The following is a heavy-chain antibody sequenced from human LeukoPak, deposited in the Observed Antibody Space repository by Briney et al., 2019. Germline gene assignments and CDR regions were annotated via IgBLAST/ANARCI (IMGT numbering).Heavy chain of an antibody. CDR3: ARDSYSGSYYY. CDR1: GYTFTGYY. J-gene: IGHJ4*02. V-gene: IGHV1-2*02. Sequence: ASVKVSCKASGYTFTGYYLHWVRQAPGQGLEWMGWINPDSGGTNYAQKFQGRVTMTRDTAISTAYMELSRLTSDDTAVYYCARDSYSGSYYYWGQGTLVTVSS. CDR2: INPDSGGT. D-gene: IGHD1-26*01.